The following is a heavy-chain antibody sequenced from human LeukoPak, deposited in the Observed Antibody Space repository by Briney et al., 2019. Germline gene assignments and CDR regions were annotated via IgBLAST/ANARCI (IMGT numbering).Heavy chain of an antibody. CDR2: IRYDGSNK. CDR1: GFTFSSYG. CDR3: AKDYYGSGSYRSGFDY. J-gene: IGHJ4*02. V-gene: IGHV3-30*02. Sequence: PGGSLRLSCAASGFTFSSYGMHWVRQAPGKGLEWVAFIRYDGSNKYYADSVKGRFTISRDNSKNTLYLQMNSPRAEDTAVYYCAKDYYGSGSYRSGFDYWGQGTLVTVSS. D-gene: IGHD3-10*01.